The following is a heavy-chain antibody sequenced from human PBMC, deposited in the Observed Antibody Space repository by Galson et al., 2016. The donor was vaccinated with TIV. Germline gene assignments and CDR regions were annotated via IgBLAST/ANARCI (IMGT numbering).Heavy chain of an antibody. J-gene: IGHJ6*02. CDR2: RSGDNGNT. V-gene: IGHV1-18*01. CDR3: ARGDWDSDYYYLLDV. Sequence: SVKVSCKASGFSFSSYDVTWVRQAPGQGLEWMGWRSGDNGNTNYPHNLQGRVTMTIDTSTNTAYMELRNLRSDDTAVYYCARGDWDSDYYYLLDVWGQGTIVSGS. D-gene: IGHD1/OR15-1a*01. CDR1: GFSFSSYD.